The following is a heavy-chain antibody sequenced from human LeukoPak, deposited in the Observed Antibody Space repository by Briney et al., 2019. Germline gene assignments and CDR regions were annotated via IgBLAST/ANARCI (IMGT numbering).Heavy chain of an antibody. CDR2: FDPEDGET. J-gene: IGHJ4*02. D-gene: IGHD3-16*02. CDR3: ATAGGNMITFGGVIPPVSFDY. V-gene: IGHV1-24*01. Sequence: GASVKVSCKVSGYTLTELSMHWVRQAPGKGLEWMGGFDPEDGETNYAQKFQGRVTMTEDTSTDTAYMELSSLRSEGTAVYYCATAGGNMITFGGVIPPVSFDYWGQGTLVTVSS. CDR1: GYTLTELS.